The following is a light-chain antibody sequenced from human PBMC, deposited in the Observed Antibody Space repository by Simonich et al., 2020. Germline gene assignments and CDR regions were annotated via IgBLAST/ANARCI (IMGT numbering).Light chain of an antibody. CDR3: QQLNSYPF. J-gene: IGKJ3*01. V-gene: IGKV1-9*01. CDR1: QGISRY. Sequence: DIQLTQSPSFLSASVGDRVTITCRASQGISRYLAWYQQKPGKAPKLLIYAASTLQSGVPSRFSGSGSGTEFTLTISSLQPEDFATYYCQQLNSYPFFGPGTKVYIK. CDR2: AAS.